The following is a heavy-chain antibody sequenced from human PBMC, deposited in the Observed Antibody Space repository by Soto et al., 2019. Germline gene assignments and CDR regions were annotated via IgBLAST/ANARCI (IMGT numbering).Heavy chain of an antibody. J-gene: IGHJ6*02. V-gene: IGHV1-58*01. CDR3: AAGRTGGSYYGMDV. CDR1: GFTFTDSA. Sequence: QMQLVLSGPEVKKPGTSVQVSCKVSGFTFTDSAVQWVRQARGQGLEWIGWIVVGSGNTNYAQKFQERVTITRDMSTSTAYMELSSLRSEDTAVYYCAAGRTGGSYYGMDVWGQGTTVTVSS. CDR2: IVVGSGNT. D-gene: IGHD2-2*01.